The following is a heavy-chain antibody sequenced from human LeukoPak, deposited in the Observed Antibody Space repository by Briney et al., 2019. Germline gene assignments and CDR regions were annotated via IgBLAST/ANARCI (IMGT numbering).Heavy chain of an antibody. CDR1: GFTFSSYA. V-gene: IGHV3-23*01. CDR3: AKASLPYFDWLFDY. J-gene: IGHJ4*02. CDR2: ISGSGGST. Sequence: TGGSLRLSCAASGFTFSSYAMSWVRQAPGKGLEWVSAISGSGGSTYYADSVKGRFTISRDNSKNTPYLQMNSLRAEDTAVYYCAKASLPYFDWLFDYWGQGTLVTVSS. D-gene: IGHD3-9*01.